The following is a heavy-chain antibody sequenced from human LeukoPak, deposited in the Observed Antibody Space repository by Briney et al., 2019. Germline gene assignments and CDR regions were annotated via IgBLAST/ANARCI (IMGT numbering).Heavy chain of an antibody. D-gene: IGHD1-1*01. J-gene: IGHJ4*02. CDR3: ARVIAGTPSFAY. CDR1: GYTFTGYY. CDR2: INPDSGVT. Sequence: GASVKVSCEASGYTFTGYYMHWVRQAPGQGLEWVAWINPDSGVTNYAQNFQGRVTVTRDTSISTAYMELTRLRSDDTAVYYCARVIAGTPSFAYWGQGTLVTVSS. V-gene: IGHV1-2*02.